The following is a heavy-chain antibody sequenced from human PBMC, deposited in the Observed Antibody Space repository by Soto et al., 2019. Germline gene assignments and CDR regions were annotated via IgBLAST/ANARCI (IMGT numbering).Heavy chain of an antibody. Sequence: SETLSLTCAVYGGSFSGYYWSWIRQPPGKGLEWIGEINHSGSTNYNPSLKSRVTISVDTSKNQFSLKLSSVTAADTAVYYCARGGGVVVPAAIFHYYMDVWGKGTTVTVSS. CDR1: GGSFSGYY. J-gene: IGHJ6*03. D-gene: IGHD2-2*01. CDR3: ARGGGVVVPAAIFHYYMDV. CDR2: INHSGST. V-gene: IGHV4-34*01.